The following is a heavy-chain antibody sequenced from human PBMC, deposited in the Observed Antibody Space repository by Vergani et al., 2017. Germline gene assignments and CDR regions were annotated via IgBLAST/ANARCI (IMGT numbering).Heavy chain of an antibody. CDR2: IYYSGNT. Sequence: QVQLQESGPGVVKPSETLSLTCTVSGGSIGSYYWNWIRQSPGKGLEWIGYIYYSGNTNYNPSLESRVTISVDTSKNQFSLKLSSVTAADTAVYYCARDRDNSFDYWGQGTLVTVSS. V-gene: IGHV4-59*12. J-gene: IGHJ4*02. CDR1: GGSIGSYY. D-gene: IGHD1-1*01. CDR3: ARDRDNSFDY.